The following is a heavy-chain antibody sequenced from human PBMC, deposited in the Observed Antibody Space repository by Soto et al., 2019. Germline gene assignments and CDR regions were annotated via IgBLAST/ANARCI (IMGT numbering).Heavy chain of an antibody. V-gene: IGHV1-69*01. CDR1: GGSFNRHT. CDR3: ARGWGYDSTDYYYAY. D-gene: IGHD3-22*01. CDR2: IIPIFGTA. J-gene: IGHJ1*01. Sequence: QVQLVQSGAEVRKPGSSVRVSCKASGGSFNRHTISWVLQSPGQGLEWMGGIIPIFGTANHAQKFQGRVTIISDESTSTVYMELSSLRSDDTAIYYCARGWGYDSTDYYYAYWRKCTLLIVSS.